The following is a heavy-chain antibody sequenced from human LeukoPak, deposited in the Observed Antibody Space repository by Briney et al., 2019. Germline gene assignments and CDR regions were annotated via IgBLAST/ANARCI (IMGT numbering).Heavy chain of an antibody. D-gene: IGHD2-2*01. Sequence: PGGSLRLSCAGSGFTFSSYWMHWVRQTPGKGLVWVSRINSDGSRTSYADSVKGRFTISRDNAKNTLYLQMNSLRAEDTAVYYCARGRRYCSSTSCPTPKYYFDYWGQGTLVTVSS. CDR1: GFTFSSYW. J-gene: IGHJ4*02. CDR3: ARGRRYCSSTSCPTPKYYFDY. V-gene: IGHV3-74*01. CDR2: INSDGSRT.